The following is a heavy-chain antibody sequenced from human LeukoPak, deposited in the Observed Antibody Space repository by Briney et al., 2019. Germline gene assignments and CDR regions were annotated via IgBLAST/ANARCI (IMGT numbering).Heavy chain of an antibody. Sequence: GGSLRLSCAASGFTFSSYWMHWVRQAPGKGLVWVSHIINDGSRTTYADSVKGRFTISRDNTKNMVYLQMNSLRAEDTAVYYCARSDGGFDYWGQGTLVTVSA. CDR1: GFTFSSYW. V-gene: IGHV3-74*03. J-gene: IGHJ4*02. D-gene: IGHD5-24*01. CDR2: IINDGSRT. CDR3: ARSDGGFDY.